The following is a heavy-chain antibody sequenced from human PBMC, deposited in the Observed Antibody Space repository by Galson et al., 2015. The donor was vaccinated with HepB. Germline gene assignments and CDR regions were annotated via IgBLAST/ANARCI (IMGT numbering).Heavy chain of an antibody. CDR3: ARSLEWLYYLDY. J-gene: IGHJ4*02. Sequence: SLRLSCAASGFTFRSYGMNWVRQAPGRGLEWVSGIRGSDARDGGDTIYYADSVKGRFTISRDDPQNTLYLQMNSLGAEDTAIYYCARSLEWLYYLDYWSQGTLVTVSS. D-gene: IGHD3-3*01. V-gene: IGHV3-23*01. CDR1: GFTFRSYG. CDR2: IRGSDARDGGDTI.